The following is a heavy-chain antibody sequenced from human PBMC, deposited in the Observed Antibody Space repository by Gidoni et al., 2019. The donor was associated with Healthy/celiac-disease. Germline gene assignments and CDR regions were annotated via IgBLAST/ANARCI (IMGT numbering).Heavy chain of an antibody. Sequence: EVQLVESGGGLVKPGGSLRLSCAASGFTFSTYSMNWVRQNPGKGLEWVSSISSSSSYIDYADSVKGRFTISRDNAKNSLYLQMNSLRAEDTAVYYCARAGGRYSSGANWFDPWGQGTLVTVSS. D-gene: IGHD6-19*01. V-gene: IGHV3-21*01. CDR2: ISSSSSYI. J-gene: IGHJ5*02. CDR1: GFTFSTYS. CDR3: ARAGGRYSSGANWFDP.